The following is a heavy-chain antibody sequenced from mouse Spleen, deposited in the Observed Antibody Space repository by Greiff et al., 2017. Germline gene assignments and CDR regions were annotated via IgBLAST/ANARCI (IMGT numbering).Heavy chain of an antibody. Sequence: VQLQQPGAELVKPGASVKMSCKASGYTFTSYWMHWVKQRPGQGLEWIGVIDPSDSYTSYNQKFKGKATLTVDTSSSTAYMQLSSLTSEDSAVYYCTRWGAADYYGSLDYWGQGTTLTVSS. V-gene: IGHV1S127*01. J-gene: IGHJ2*01. CDR2: IDPSDSYT. CDR3: TRWGAADYYGSLDY. CDR1: GYTFTSYW. D-gene: IGHD1-1*01.